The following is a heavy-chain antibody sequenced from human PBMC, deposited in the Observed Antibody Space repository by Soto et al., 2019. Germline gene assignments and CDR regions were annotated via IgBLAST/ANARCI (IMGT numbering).Heavy chain of an antibody. Sequence: QVQLVQSGAEVKKPGASVKVSCKASGYTFTGYYMYWVRQAPGQGLEWMGWIYPHSGGANFARKFQGRVTMTSDTSTRTAFMELRRLTSDDTAIYSCERDWGNGGSLDYWGQGTLVTVSS. CDR1: GYTFTGYY. CDR3: ERDWGNGGSLDY. D-gene: IGHD5-12*01. CDR2: IYPHSGGA. V-gene: IGHV1-2*02. J-gene: IGHJ4*02.